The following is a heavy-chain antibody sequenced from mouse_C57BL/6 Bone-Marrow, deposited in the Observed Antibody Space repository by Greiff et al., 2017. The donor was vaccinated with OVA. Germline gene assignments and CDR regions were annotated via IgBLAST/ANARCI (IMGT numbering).Heavy chain of an antibody. J-gene: IGHJ4*01. CDR1: GFTFSDYG. Sequence: EVQRVESGGGLVKPGGSLKLSCAASGFTFSDYGIHWVRQAPEKGLEWVAYISSGSSTIYYADTVKGRFTISRDNAKNTLFLQMTSLRSEDTAMYYCARLHYYGSKGYAMDYWGQGTSVTVSS. D-gene: IGHD1-1*01. CDR2: ISSGSSTI. V-gene: IGHV5-17*01. CDR3: ARLHYYGSKGYAMDY.